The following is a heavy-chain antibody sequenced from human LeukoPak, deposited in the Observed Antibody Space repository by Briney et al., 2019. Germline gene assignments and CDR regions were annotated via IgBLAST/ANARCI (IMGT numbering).Heavy chain of an antibody. CDR1: GGSISSGDYY. CDR2: IHYSGST. V-gene: IGHV4-30-4*01. J-gene: IGHJ5*02. CDR3: ARVGIDNWFDP. Sequence: SETLSLTCTVSGGSISSGDYYWSWIRQPPWTGMEWIGYIHYSGSTYYNPSLKSRVTISVDTSKNQFSLKLSSVTAADTAVYYCARVGIDNWFDPWGQGTLVTVSS. D-gene: IGHD7-27*01.